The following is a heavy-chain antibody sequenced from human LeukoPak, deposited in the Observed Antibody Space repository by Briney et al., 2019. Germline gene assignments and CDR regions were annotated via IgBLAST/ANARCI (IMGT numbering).Heavy chain of an antibody. V-gene: IGHV4-59*01. J-gene: IGHJ4*02. Sequence: PSETLSLTCTVSGGSISNYYWNWLRQPPGKELEWIGYIYYSGSTNYNPSLKSRVTMSLDTSKNQFSLRLTSVTAADTAVYYCARGFDSKSTYFDYWGQGTLVTVSS. D-gene: IGHD5-12*01. CDR2: IYYSGST. CDR1: GGSISNYY. CDR3: ARGFDSKSTYFDY.